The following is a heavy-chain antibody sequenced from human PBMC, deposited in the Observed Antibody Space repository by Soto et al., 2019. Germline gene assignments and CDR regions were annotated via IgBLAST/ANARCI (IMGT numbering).Heavy chain of an antibody. D-gene: IGHD1-26*01. CDR3: AREGGTYLTTAFDP. Sequence: GASVKVSCKASGYTFSSYAMHWVRQAPGQRLEWMGWINAGNGNSKYSQKFQGRVTITRDTSASTAYMELSSLTSEDTAVYYCAREGGTYLTTAFDPWGQGTLVTVSS. CDR1: GYTFSSYA. CDR2: INAGNGNS. J-gene: IGHJ5*02. V-gene: IGHV1-3*01.